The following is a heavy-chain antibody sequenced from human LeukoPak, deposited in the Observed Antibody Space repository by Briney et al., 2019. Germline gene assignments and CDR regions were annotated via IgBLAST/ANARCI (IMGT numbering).Heavy chain of an antibody. CDR1: GFTFSSYA. J-gene: IGHJ5*02. CDR2: ISGSGGST. Sequence: QTGGSLRLSCAASGFTFSSYAMSWVRQAPGKGLEWVSAISGSGGSTYYADSVKGRFTISRDNSKNTLYLQMNSLRAEDTAVYYCAKDGEYKYDFWSGYYHLFDPWGQGTLVTVSS. D-gene: IGHD3-3*01. V-gene: IGHV3-23*01. CDR3: AKDGEYKYDFWSGYYHLFDP.